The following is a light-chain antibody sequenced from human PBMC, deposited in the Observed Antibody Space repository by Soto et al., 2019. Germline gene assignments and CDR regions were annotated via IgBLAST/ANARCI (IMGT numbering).Light chain of an antibody. CDR3: VQFAYCPPT. CDR2: QVS. V-gene: IGKV2-24*01. Sequence: DTVLTQTPLSSPVTLVQPASISCRSSQSLVYSDGNTYLSWLQQRLGQPPRLLIYQVSNRYSGVPDSFSVSGAGTDFTLKSTRVEAGDVGVYFCVQFAYCPPTSGHGTKVEI. CDR1: QSLVYSDGNTY. J-gene: IGKJ1*01.